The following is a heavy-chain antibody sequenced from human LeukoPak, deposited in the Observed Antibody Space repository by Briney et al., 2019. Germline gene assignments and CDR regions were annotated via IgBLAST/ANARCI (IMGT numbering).Heavy chain of an antibody. CDR2: INSDGSST. Sequence: GGSLRLSCAASGFTFSSYWMHWVRQAPGKGLVWVSRINSDGSSTSYADSVKGRFTISRDNAKNTLYLQMNSLRAEDTAVYYCAKDRNSGGPHCFDYWGQGALVTVSS. V-gene: IGHV3-74*01. D-gene: IGHD5-12*01. J-gene: IGHJ4*02. CDR3: AKDRNSGGPHCFDY. CDR1: GFTFSSYW.